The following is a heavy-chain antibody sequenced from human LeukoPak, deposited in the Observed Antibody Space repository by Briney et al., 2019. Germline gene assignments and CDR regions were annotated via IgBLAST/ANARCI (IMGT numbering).Heavy chain of an antibody. D-gene: IGHD5-24*01. CDR1: GFTFSNYW. Sequence: GGSLRLSCAASGFTFSNYWMHWVRQAPGKGLVWVSLINSDGSSTTYADSVKGRFTISRDNAKNTLYLQKNSLRAEDTAVYYCARGGGYKLDYWGQGTLVTVSS. J-gene: IGHJ4*02. CDR3: ARGGGYKLDY. V-gene: IGHV3-74*01. CDR2: INSDGSST.